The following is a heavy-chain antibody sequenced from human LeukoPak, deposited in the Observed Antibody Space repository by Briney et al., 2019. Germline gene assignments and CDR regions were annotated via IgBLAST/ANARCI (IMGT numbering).Heavy chain of an antibody. D-gene: IGHD6-19*01. Sequence: PSGTLSLTCTVSGDSISSTGCWTWVRQPPGKGLEWIGEIYHSGSTNYNPSLKSRVTISVDKSKNQFSLKLSSVTAADTAVYYCARASRSSGWYRGDAFDIWGQGTMVTVSS. CDR1: GDSISSTGC. CDR2: IYHSGST. CDR3: ARASRSSGWYRGDAFDI. V-gene: IGHV4-4*02. J-gene: IGHJ3*02.